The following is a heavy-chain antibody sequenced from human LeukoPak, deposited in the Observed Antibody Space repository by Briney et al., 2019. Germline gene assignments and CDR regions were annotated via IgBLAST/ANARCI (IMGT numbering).Heavy chain of an antibody. CDR2: IYYSGST. J-gene: IGHJ2*01. D-gene: IGHD3-22*01. CDR1: GGSISSYY. V-gene: IGHV4-59*12. Sequence: SETLSLTCTVSGGSISSYYWSWIRQPPGKGLEWIGYIYYSGSTNYNPSLKSRVTMSVDTSKNQFSLKLSSVTAADTAVYYCARAGYYYDSSGYWYFDLWGRGTLVTVSS. CDR3: ARAGYYYDSSGYWYFDL.